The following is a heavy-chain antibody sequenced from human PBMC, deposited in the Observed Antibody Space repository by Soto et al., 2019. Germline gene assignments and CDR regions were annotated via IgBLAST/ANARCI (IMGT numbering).Heavy chain of an antibody. CDR3: ASTGNRSNWDV. CDR1: GFTFSAYS. J-gene: IGHJ6*04. D-gene: IGHD1-1*01. Sequence: GGSLRLSCAASGFTFSAYSMNWVRQAPGKGLEWVSYISNGSSTIYFADSVRGRFTISRDNAKNSLYLQMNSLRVEDTAVYYCASTGNRSNWDVWGKGTTVTVSS. CDR2: ISNGSSTI. V-gene: IGHV3-48*01.